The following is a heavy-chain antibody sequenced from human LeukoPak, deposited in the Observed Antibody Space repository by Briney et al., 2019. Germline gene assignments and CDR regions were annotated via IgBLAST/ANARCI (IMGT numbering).Heavy chain of an antibody. D-gene: IGHD3-10*01. CDR3: ARSVWGYYGSGSYYNPPYYYYYYMDV. J-gene: IGHJ6*03. CDR2: IYYSGST. CDR1: GGSISSYY. Sequence: SGPTLVKPSETLSLTCTVSGGSISSYYWSWIRQPPGKGLEWIGYIYYSGSTNYNPSLKSRVTISVDTSKNQFSLKLSSVTAADTAVYYCARSVWGYYGSGSYYNPPYYYYYYMDVWGKGTTVTVSS. V-gene: IGHV4-59*01.